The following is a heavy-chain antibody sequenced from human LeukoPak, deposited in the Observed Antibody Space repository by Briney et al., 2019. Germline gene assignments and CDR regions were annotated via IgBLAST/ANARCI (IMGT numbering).Heavy chain of an antibody. V-gene: IGHV4-34*01. Sequence: PLETLSLTCAVYGGSFSGYYWSWIRQPPGKGLEGMGEINHSRSTNYNPSLKSRVTISVDTSKKQCTLKLSAVTAAHTAVYYCARGSDYYGSGTFDPWGQGTLVTVSS. CDR2: INHSRST. CDR1: GGSFSGYY. J-gene: IGHJ5*02. CDR3: ARGSDYYGSGTFDP. D-gene: IGHD3-10*01.